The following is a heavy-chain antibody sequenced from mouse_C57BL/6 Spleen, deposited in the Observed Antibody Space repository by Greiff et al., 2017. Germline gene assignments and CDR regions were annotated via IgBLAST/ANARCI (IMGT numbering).Heavy chain of an antibody. J-gene: IGHJ2*01. D-gene: IGHD1-1*01. CDR3: ARPYYGSGDYFDY. CDR1: GYTFTSYW. CDR2: INPSSGYT. V-gene: IGHV1-7*01. Sequence: VQLQQSGAELAKPGASVKLSCKASGYTFTSYWMHWVKQRPGQGLEWIGYINPSSGYTKYNQKFKDKATLTADKSSSTAYMQLSSLTYEDSAVYYCARPYYGSGDYFDYWGQGTTLTVSS.